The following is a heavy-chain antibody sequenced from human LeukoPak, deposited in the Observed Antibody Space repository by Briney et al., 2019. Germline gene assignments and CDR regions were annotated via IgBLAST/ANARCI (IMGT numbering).Heavy chain of an antibody. V-gene: IGHV1-2*02. J-gene: IGHJ3*02. CDR2: INPNSGGT. CDR3: ARLTGDLRAFDI. CDR1: GYTFTGYY. Sequence: ASVKVSCKASGYTFTGYYMLWVRQAPGQGLEWMGWINPNSGGTNYAQKFQGRVTMTRDTSISTAYMELSRLRSDDTAVYYCARLTGDLRAFDIWGQGTMVTVSS. D-gene: IGHD7-27*01.